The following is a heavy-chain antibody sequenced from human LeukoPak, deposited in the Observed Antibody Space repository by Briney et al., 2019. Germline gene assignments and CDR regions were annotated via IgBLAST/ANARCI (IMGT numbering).Heavy chain of an antibody. J-gene: IGHJ4*02. Sequence: ASVKVSCTASGYTFTGYYMHWVRQAPGQGLGWMGYIYPNSGATKYAQKFQGRVTMTRDTSISTAYMELSGLGSDDTAVYYCGTLLSNGPFDYWGQGSLVTVSS. CDR2: IYPNSGAT. CDR3: GTLLSNGPFDY. CDR1: GYTFTGYY. V-gene: IGHV1-2*02.